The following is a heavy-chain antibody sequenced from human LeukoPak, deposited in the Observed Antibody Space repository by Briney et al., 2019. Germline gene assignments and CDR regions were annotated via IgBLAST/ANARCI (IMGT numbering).Heavy chain of an antibody. Sequence: PSETLSLTCTVSGGSISDYYLSWIRQSAGKGLEWIGRIYTSGYTIYNPSLKGRVTMSIDTFKNQFSLNLNSVTAADTAVYYCARGHCSYSSCLTHYYYYYMDVWGKGTTVTVSS. CDR2: IYTSGYT. V-gene: IGHV4-4*07. CDR3: ARGHCSYSSCLTHYYYYYMDV. J-gene: IGHJ6*03. D-gene: IGHD2-2*01. CDR1: GGSISDYY.